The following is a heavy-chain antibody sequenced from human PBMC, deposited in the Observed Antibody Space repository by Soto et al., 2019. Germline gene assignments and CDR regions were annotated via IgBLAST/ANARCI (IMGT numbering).Heavy chain of an antibody. Sequence: SETLSLTCTVSCGSISSYYWSWIRQPPGKGLEWIGYIYYSGSTNYNPSLKSRVTISVDTSKNQFSLKLSSVTAADTAVYYCARAGTAAAPGYFDYWGQGTLVTVSA. CDR2: IYYSGST. CDR1: CGSISSYY. D-gene: IGHD6-13*01. J-gene: IGHJ4*02. CDR3: ARAGTAAAPGYFDY. V-gene: IGHV4-59*01.